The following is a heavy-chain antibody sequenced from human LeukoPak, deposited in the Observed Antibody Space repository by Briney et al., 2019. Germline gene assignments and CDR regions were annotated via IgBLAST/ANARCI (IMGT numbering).Heavy chain of an antibody. Sequence: ASVKVSCKASGYTFTSYDINWVRQATGQGLEWMGWMNPNSGNTGYAQKFQGRVTMTRNTSISTAYMELSSLRSEDTAVYYCARVILVGGVIHYYYYGMDVWGQGTTVTVSS. CDR1: GYTFTSYD. V-gene: IGHV1-8*01. D-gene: IGHD3-16*02. CDR2: MNPNSGNT. CDR3: ARVILVGGVIHYYYYGMDV. J-gene: IGHJ6*02.